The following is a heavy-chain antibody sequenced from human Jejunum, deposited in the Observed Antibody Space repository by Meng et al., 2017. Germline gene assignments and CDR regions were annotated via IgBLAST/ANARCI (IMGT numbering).Heavy chain of an antibody. V-gene: IGHV1-18*01. J-gene: IGHJ4*02. CDR3: ARDGVSYTMVRGPTY. Sequence: QVQRSQSGAEVKKPGASLKVSCKAPGDRFTSFGITWVRQAPGQGLEWMGWISTYNGQTNLAQKFQDRVTMTTDTSTTTVYMELRSLRSDDTAVYYCARDGVSYTMVRGPTYWGQGTLVTVSS. CDR1: GDRFTSFG. D-gene: IGHD3-10*01. CDR2: ISTYNGQT.